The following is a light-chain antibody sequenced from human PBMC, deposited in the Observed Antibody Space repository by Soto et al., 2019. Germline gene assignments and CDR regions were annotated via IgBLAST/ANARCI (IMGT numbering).Light chain of an antibody. V-gene: IGLV4-69*01. J-gene: IGLJ2*01. CDR3: QTWGTAIAL. CDR1: SGHSNYA. CDR2: LNSDGSH. Sequence: QLVLTQSPSASASLGASVKLTCTLSSGHSNYAIAWHQQQPEKGPRYLMKLNSDGSHSKGDGIPDRFSGSSSGAERYLTISSLQSEDEADYYCQTWGTAIALFGGGTKLTVL.